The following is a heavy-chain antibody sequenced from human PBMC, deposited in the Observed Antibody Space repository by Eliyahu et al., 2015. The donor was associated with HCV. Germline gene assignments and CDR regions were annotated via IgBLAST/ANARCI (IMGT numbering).Heavy chain of an antibody. J-gene: IGHJ5*02. D-gene: IGHD6-19*01. CDR1: GGSXXTXY. V-gene: IGHV4-59*01. Sequence: QVQLQESGPGLVKPSETLSLXCSVSGGSXXTXYWSWTRQPPGKGLEWIGXIHYSGSTNYNPXLKSRVTISVDTSKNQFSLKLTSVTAADTAVYYCASGGGGIAVAGTGGWFDPWGQGTLVTVSS. CDR2: IHYSGST. CDR3: ASGGGGIAVAGTGGWFDP.